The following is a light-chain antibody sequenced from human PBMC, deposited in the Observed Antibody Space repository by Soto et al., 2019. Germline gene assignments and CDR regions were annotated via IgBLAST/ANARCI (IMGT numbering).Light chain of an antibody. J-gene: IGKJ3*01. V-gene: IGKV1-5*03. Sequence: DILMTQSPSTLSASVGDRVTITCRASQSISSWLAWYQHKPGKAPKLLIYQASNLESGVPSRYSGSGSGTDVTLTISSLQPDDVATYYCQQYNSKFTFGPGTKVDI. CDR3: QQYNSKFT. CDR2: QAS. CDR1: QSISSW.